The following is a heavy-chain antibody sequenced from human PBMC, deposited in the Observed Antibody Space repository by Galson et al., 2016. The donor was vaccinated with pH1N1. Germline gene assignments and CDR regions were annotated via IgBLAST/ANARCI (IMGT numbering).Heavy chain of an antibody. CDR2: VFPGDSDT. J-gene: IGHJ4*02. Sequence: QSGAEVKKPGESLKISCKASGYTFSNSWIGWVRQRPGRGLEWMWVVFPGDSDTRYSPSLQGHVIISADKSNNPAYLPWGSLKASDTAVYYCARHSTCSGGSCSPDSWGQGTLVTVS. CDR1: GYTFSNSW. D-gene: IGHD2-15*01. CDR3: ARHSTCSGGSCSPDS. V-gene: IGHV5-51*01.